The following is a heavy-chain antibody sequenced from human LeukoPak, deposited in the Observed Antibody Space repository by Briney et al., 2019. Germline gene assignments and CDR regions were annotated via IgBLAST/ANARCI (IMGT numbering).Heavy chain of an antibody. CDR3: ARRNIAGAALDY. V-gene: IGHV3-23*01. CDR2: ISGSGGST. CDR1: GFTFSSYA. Sequence: PGGSLRLSCAASGFTFSSYAMRWVRQAPGKGLEWVSAISGSGGSTYYADSVKGRFTISRDNSKNTLYLQMNSLRAEDTAVYYCARRNIAGAALDYWGQGTLVTVSS. J-gene: IGHJ4*02. D-gene: IGHD6-13*01.